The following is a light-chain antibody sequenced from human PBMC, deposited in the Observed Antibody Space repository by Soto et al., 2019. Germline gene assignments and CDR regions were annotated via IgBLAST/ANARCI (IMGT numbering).Light chain of an antibody. CDR1: QGISNY. V-gene: IGKV1-8*01. CDR2: AAS. CDR3: QQSNNHPIS. J-gene: IGKJ5*01. Sequence: AIRRTQSPSSLSASTGDRVNITCRASQGISNYLAWFQLKPGKVPKRLMYAASTLQSGVASRFSGSGSGTEFTLTISSLQPEDFATYDRQQSNNHPISFGQGTRLEIK.